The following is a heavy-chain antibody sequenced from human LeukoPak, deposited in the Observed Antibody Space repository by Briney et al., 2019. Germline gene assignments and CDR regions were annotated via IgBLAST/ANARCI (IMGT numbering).Heavy chain of an antibody. D-gene: IGHD1-26*01. CDR3: ARVRAGATGSLDVFNL. CDR1: GYSFTGHY. J-gene: IGHJ3*01. CDR2: INPHSGAT. Sequence: ASVKASCKASGYSFTGHYIHWVRQPPGQGLEWMGWINPHSGATNYAQKIQGRVTMTRDTSISTAYMELSSLRSDDTAMYYCARVRAGATGSLDVFNLWGQGTMVTVSS. V-gene: IGHV1-2*02.